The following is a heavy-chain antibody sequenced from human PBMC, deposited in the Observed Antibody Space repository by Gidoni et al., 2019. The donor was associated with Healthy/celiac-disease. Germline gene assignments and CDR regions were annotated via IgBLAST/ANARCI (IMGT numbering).Heavy chain of an antibody. Sequence: QVQLQQWGAGLFKPSETLSLTCAVYGGSFSGFYWSWIRPPPGKGLEWIGEINHSVSTNYNPSLKSRVTRSVNTSKNQFSLKLSSVTAADTAVYYCAGLARGYYYGMDVWGQGTTVTVSS. J-gene: IGHJ6*02. CDR3: AGLARGYYYGMDV. CDR2: INHSVST. D-gene: IGHD3-3*02. V-gene: IGHV4-34*01. CDR1: GGSFSGFY.